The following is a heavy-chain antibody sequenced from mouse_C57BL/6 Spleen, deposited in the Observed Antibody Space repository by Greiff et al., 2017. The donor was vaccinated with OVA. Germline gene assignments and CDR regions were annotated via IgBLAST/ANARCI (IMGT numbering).Heavy chain of an antibody. CDR2: IDPSDSYT. CDR1: GYTFTSYW. J-gene: IGHJ2*01. Sequence: QVQLKQPGAELVMPGASVKLSCKASGYTFTSYWMHWVKQRPGQGLEWIGEIDPSDSYTNYNQKFKGKSTLTVDKSSSTAYMQLSSLTSEDSAVYYCARRGGKGIYFDYWGQGTTLTVSS. CDR3: ARRGGKGIYFDY. D-gene: IGHD1-1*02. V-gene: IGHV1-69*01.